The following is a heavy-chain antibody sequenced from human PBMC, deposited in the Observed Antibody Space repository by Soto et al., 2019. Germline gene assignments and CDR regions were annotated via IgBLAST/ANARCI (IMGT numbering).Heavy chain of an antibody. Sequence: EVQLLESGGGLVQPGGSLRLSCAASGFTFSSYAMSWVRQAPGKGLEWVSATSGSGGSTYYADSVEGRFTTSRDKSKNTPYLQMSCLSADDRAVYYCAKDRSFGVVYDAFDIWGQGTMVTVSS. CDR1: GFTFSSYA. D-gene: IGHD3-3*01. J-gene: IGHJ3*02. CDR2: TSGSGGST. CDR3: AKDRSFGVVYDAFDI. V-gene: IGHV3-23*01.